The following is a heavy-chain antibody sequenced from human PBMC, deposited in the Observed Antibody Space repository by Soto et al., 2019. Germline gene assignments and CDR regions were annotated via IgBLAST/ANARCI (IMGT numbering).Heavy chain of an antibody. Sequence: QITLKESGPPLVRPAQTLTLTCAFSGFSLTTTSMGVAWIRQPPGKALEWLALIYWDDDQRYSPSLKDRLTSSKDTSRSRVVLTISNMHPEDTGTYFCAHAGDYDLLSFDHWGPGTLVTVSS. CDR2: IYWDDDQ. CDR1: GFSLTTTSMG. V-gene: IGHV2-5*02. CDR3: AHAGDYDLLSFDH. D-gene: IGHD4-17*01. J-gene: IGHJ4*02.